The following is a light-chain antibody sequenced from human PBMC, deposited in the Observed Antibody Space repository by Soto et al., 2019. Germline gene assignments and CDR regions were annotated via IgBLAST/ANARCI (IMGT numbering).Light chain of an antibody. J-gene: IGKJ1*01. Sequence: EIVMTQSPATLSVSPGERATLSCRASQSVSSDLAWYHQKPGQAPRLLIYGASTRATGIPARFSGSGSGTEFTLSISSLQSEDFAVYYCQQYSKWPTFGRGTKVDIK. CDR2: GAS. CDR1: QSVSSD. CDR3: QQYSKWPT. V-gene: IGKV3-15*01.